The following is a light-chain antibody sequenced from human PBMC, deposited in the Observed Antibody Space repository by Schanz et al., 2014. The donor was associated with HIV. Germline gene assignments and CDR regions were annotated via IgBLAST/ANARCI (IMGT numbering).Light chain of an antibody. CDR3: QQYESSPPT. J-gene: IGKJ1*01. CDR1: QSISSY. CDR2: AAS. V-gene: IGKV1-39*01. Sequence: DIQMTQSPSSLSASVGDRVTLTCRASQSISSYLNWYQQKPGKAPKLLIYAASTLQSGVPSRFSGSGSGTDFTLTISSLQAEDVAVYYCQQYESSPPTFGQGTKVEIK.